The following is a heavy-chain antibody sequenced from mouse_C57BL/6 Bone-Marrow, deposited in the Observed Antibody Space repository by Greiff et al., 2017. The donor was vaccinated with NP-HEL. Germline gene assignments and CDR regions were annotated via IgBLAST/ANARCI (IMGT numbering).Heavy chain of an antibody. D-gene: IGHD1-1*01. CDR3: ARPGYYGLDY. V-gene: IGHV5-12*01. Sequence: EVKLMESGGGLVQPGGSLKLSCAASGFTFSDYYMYWVRQTPEKRLEWVAYISNGGGSTYYPDTVKGRFTISRDNAKNTLYLQMSRLKSEDTAMYYCARPGYYGLDYWGQGTTLTVSS. CDR2: ISNGGGST. J-gene: IGHJ2*01. CDR1: GFTFSDYY.